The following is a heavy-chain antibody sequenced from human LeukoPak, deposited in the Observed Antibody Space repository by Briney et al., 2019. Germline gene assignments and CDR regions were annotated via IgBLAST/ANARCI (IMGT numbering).Heavy chain of an antibody. Sequence: RASVKVSCKASGYTFTSYGISWVRQAPGQGLEWMGWISAYNGNTNYAQKLQGRVTMTTDTSTSTAYMELRSLRSDDTAVYYCARHYDYGDYPWFDPWGQGTLVTVSS. CDR1: GYTFTSYG. D-gene: IGHD4-17*01. V-gene: IGHV1-18*01. J-gene: IGHJ5*02. CDR2: ISAYNGNT. CDR3: ARHYDYGDYPWFDP.